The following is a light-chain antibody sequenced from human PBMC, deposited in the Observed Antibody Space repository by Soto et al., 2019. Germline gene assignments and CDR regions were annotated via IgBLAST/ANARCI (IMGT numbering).Light chain of an antibody. J-gene: IGKJ5*01. CDR2: YAS. Sequence: EIMMTQSPATLSVSPGESATLSCRASQSVRNNLAWYQHKPGQAPRLLIYYASTRATGIPARFSGSGSGTEFTLTISCLQSEDFALYYCQQYNDWPPITFGQGTRLEIK. CDR1: QSVRNN. V-gene: IGKV3-15*01. CDR3: QQYNDWPPIT.